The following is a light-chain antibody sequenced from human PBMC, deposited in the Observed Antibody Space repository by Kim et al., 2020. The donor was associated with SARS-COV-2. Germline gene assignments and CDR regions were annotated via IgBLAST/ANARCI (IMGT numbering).Light chain of an antibody. CDR3: ATWDSSLSVGV. Sequence: GKKVTSSCSGNRFNIGNNYVSWYQQFPRTVPKRLIYDNGKRPSGIPDRFSGSKSGTSATLDITGLQTGDEADYYCATWDSSLSVGVFGGGTQLTVL. CDR1: RFNIGNNY. CDR2: DNG. J-gene: IGLJ3*02. V-gene: IGLV1-51*01.